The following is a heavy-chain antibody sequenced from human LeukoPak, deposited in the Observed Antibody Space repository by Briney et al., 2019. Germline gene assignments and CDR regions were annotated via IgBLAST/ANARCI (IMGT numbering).Heavy chain of an antibody. CDR2: ISSSGSTI. Sequence: GGSLRLSCAASGFTFSSYEMNWVRQAPGKGLEWVSYISSSGSTIYYADSVKGRFTISRDNAKNSLYLQMNSLRAEDTAVYYCARANWNDLGAFDIWGQGTMVTVSS. CDR1: GFTFSSYE. J-gene: IGHJ3*02. V-gene: IGHV3-48*03. CDR3: ARANWNDLGAFDI. D-gene: IGHD1-1*01.